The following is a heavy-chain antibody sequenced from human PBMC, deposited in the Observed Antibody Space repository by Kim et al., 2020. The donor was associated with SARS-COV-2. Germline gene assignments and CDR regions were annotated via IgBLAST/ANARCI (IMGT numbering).Heavy chain of an antibody. V-gene: IGHV1-2*05. Sequence: ASVKVSCKASGYTFTGYYMHWVRQAPGQGLEWMGRINPNSGGTNYAQKFQGRVTMTRDTSISTAYMELSRLRSDDTVVYYCARERENYEGAFDIWGQGTMVTVSS. J-gene: IGHJ3*02. CDR3: ARERENYEGAFDI. CDR1: GYTFTGYY. CDR2: INPNSGGT. D-gene: IGHD3-22*01.